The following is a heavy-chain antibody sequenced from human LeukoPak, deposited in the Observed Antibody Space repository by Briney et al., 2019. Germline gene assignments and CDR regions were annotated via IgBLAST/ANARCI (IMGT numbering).Heavy chain of an antibody. V-gene: IGHV3-43*01. CDR1: RFTFDDWS. CDR2: INWDGYKA. Sequence: GGSLRLSCAAPRFTFDDWSMQWFRQAPGKGLEWLSGINWDGYKAYYADSVKGRFTISRDNSKRSLYLEMKSLRIEDTAFYYCAKSAGARFASWGQGTLVTVSS. CDR3: AKSAGARFAS. D-gene: IGHD3-10*01. J-gene: IGHJ4*02.